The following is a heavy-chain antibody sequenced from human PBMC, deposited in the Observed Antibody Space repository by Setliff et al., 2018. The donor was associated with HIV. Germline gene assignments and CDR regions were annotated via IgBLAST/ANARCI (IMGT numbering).Heavy chain of an antibody. CDR3: ARVGSSPPEYFDY. D-gene: IGHD1-26*01. Sequence: GASVKVSCKASGYTFNNYGVMWVQQAPGKGLEWMGRLDPEDGETIYAEKFLGRVTISTDMSTDTVFMEVNNLRSEDTAVYFCARVGSSPPEYFDYWGQGTLVTVSS. V-gene: IGHV1-69-2*01. CDR1: GYTFNNYG. CDR2: LDPEDGET. J-gene: IGHJ4*01.